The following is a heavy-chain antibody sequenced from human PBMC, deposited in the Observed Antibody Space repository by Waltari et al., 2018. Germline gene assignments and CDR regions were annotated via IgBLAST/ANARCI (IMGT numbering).Heavy chain of an antibody. D-gene: IGHD2-2*01. CDR2: IIPILGIA. J-gene: IGHJ3*02. V-gene: IGHV1-69*10. CDR3: ARGVPPGAFDI. CDR1: GGTFSSYA. Sequence: QVQLVQSGAEVKKPGSSVKVSCKASGGTFSSYAISWGRQAPGQGLEWMGGIIPILGIANYEQKFQGRVTITEDKSTSTAYMELSSLRSEDTAVYYCARGVPPGAFDIWGQGTMVTVSS.